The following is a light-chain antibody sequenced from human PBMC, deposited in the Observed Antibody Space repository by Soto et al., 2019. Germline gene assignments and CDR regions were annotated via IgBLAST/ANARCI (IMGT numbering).Light chain of an antibody. CDR3: QQYNKWRT. Sequence: EIVMTQSPATLSASPGERATLSFRASQSVSTNLAWYQQKPGQAPRLLIYGASTRATGIPARISGSGSGTDFTLTITSLQSEDFAVYYCQQYNKWRTFGQGTKVDI. V-gene: IGKV3-15*01. CDR2: GAS. CDR1: QSVSTN. J-gene: IGKJ1*01.